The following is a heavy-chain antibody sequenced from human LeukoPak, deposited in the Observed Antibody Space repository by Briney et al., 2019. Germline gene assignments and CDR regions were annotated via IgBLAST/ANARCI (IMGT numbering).Heavy chain of an antibody. CDR3: ATELRYVGGYFDY. V-gene: IGHV3-53*01. Sequence: SGGSLRLSCAASGFTVRSKYMSWVRQAPGKGPEWVSVILTGDNTYYSDSVRGRFTISRDHSRNTLYLQMNNLRAEATAVYYCATELRYVGGYFDYWGQGTLVTVSS. J-gene: IGHJ4*02. D-gene: IGHD3-9*01. CDR2: ILTGDNT. CDR1: GFTVRSKY.